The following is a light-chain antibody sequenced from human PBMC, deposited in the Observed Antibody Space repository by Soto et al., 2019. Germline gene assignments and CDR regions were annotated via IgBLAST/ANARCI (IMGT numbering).Light chain of an antibody. CDR1: QGVSSN. J-gene: IGKJ1*01. CDR3: QQYNNWPET. V-gene: IGKV3-15*01. CDR2: GAS. Sequence: VMTQSPATLSVSPGERATLSCRASQGVSSNLAWYQQKPGQAPRLLIYGASTRATGIPARFSGSGSGTEFTLTISSLQSEDFAVYYCQQYNNWPETFGQGTKVDIK.